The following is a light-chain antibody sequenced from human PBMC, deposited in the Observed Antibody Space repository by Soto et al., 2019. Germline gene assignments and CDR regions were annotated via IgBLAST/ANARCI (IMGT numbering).Light chain of an antibody. CDR3: QQYYNWPPLT. V-gene: IGKV3-15*01. J-gene: IGKJ4*01. CDR2: GAS. Sequence: EIVMTPSPATLSVSPGERATLSCRASQSVGSDLAWYQQKPGQAPRLVIYGASTRATGIPARFSGSGSGKEFTLTISRLESEDFAIYYCQQYYNWPPLTFGGGNKGDIK. CDR1: QSVGSD.